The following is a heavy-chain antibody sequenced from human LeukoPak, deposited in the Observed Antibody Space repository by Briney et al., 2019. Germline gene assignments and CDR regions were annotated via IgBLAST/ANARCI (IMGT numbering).Heavy chain of an antibody. CDR1: GYSISSGYY. Sequence: SETLSLTCTVSGYSISSGYYWGWIRQPPGKGLEWIGSIYHSGSTYYNPSLKSRVTISVDTSKNQFSLKLSSVTAADTAVYYCARDLPGEQQLVENLPFDYWGQGTLVTVSS. V-gene: IGHV4-38-2*02. CDR2: IYHSGST. CDR3: ARDLPGEQQLVENLPFDY. D-gene: IGHD6-13*01. J-gene: IGHJ4*02.